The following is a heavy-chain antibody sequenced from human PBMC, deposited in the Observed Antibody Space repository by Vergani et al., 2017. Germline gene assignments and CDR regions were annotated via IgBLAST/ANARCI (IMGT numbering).Heavy chain of an antibody. J-gene: IGHJ4*02. CDR2: IIPIFGTA. CDR3: ASLGDYGDYTSLLGY. Sequence: QVQLVQSGAEVKKPGSSVKVSCKASGGTFSSYAISWVRQAPGQGLEWMGGIIPIFGTANYAQKFQGRGTITAGESTSTAYMELSSLRSEDTAVYYCASLGDYGDYTSLLGYWGQGTLVTVSS. D-gene: IGHD4-17*01. CDR1: GGTFSSYA. V-gene: IGHV1-69*01.